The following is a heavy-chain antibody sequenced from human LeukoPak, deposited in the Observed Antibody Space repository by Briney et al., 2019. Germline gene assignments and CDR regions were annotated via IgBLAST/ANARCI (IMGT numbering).Heavy chain of an antibody. CDR3: ARQTDSYYYDTTGYYPVGAFDI. J-gene: IGHJ3*02. V-gene: IGHV4-59*08. D-gene: IGHD3-22*01. CDR2: MYYSGYT. CDR1: GGSISSYY. Sequence: SETLSLTCTVSGGSISSYYWGWIRQPPGKGLEWIGYMYYSGYTNYNPSLKSRVTISVDTSKNQFSLKLSSVTAADTAVYYCARQTDSYYYDTTGYYPVGAFDIWGQGTMVTVSS.